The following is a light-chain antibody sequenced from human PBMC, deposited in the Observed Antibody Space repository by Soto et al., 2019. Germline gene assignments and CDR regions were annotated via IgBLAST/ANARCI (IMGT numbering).Light chain of an antibody. Sequence: QSVLTQPASVSGSPGQSITISCTGTSSDVGGFNYVSWYQQHPGKAPKLMIYDVPNRPSGVSYRFSGSKSGNTASLTISWLQAEDEADYYCNSYTSSSTYVFGTGTKLTVL. CDR3: NSYTSSSTYV. J-gene: IGLJ1*01. CDR1: SSDVGGFNY. CDR2: DVP. V-gene: IGLV2-14*03.